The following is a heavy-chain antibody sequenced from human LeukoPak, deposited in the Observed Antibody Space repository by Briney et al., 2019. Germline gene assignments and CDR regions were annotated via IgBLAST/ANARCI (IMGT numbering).Heavy chain of an antibody. CDR2: IRAYDGNT. V-gene: IGHV1-18*01. CDR3: ARDDGYSYRKGVDRFDS. J-gene: IGHJ4*02. Sequence: ASVKVSCKASGYTFMSYGISWVRQVPGQGLEWMGWIRAYDGNTYYVQKFQGRVTMTIDTSTNTAYMDLRSLRPDDTAVYFCARDDGYSYRKGVDRFDSWGQGTLVTVSS. CDR1: GYTFMSYG. D-gene: IGHD5-24*01.